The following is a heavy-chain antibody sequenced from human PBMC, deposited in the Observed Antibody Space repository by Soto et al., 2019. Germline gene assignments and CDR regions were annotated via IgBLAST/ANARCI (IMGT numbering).Heavy chain of an antibody. V-gene: IGHV4-59*01. CDR2: IYYSGST. J-gene: IGHJ4*02. CDR1: GGSISSYY. CDR3: ARAVALVTLFDY. Sequence: SETLSLTCTVSGGSISSYYWSWIRQPPGKGLEWIGYIYYSGSTNYNPSLKSRVTISVDTSKNQFSLKLSSVTAADTAVYYCARAVALVTLFDYWGQGTLVPVSS. D-gene: IGHD3-16*01.